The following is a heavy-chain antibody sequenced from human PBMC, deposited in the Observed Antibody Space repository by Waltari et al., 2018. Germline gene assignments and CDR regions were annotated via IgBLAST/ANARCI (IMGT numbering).Heavy chain of an antibody. V-gene: IGHV4-59*01. D-gene: IGHD4-17*01. CDR3: ARGYGDYVPFDY. J-gene: IGHJ4*02. Sequence: QVQLQESGPGLVKPSETLSLTCPVPGGSISRYYWSWIRQPPGKGLEWIGYIYYSGSTNYNPSLKSRVTISVDTSKNQFSLKLSSVTAADTAVYYCARGYGDYVPFDYWGQGTLVTVSS. CDR2: IYYSGST. CDR1: GGSISRYY.